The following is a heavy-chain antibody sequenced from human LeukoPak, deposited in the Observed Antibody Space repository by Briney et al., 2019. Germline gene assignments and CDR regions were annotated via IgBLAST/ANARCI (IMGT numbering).Heavy chain of an antibody. J-gene: IGHJ6*03. CDR1: GFTFSSYG. CDR2: ISGSGGST. CDR3: AKDSRVRGLPDYYYYMDV. V-gene: IGHV3-23*01. Sequence: PGGSLRLFCSASGFTFSSYGMSWVRQAPGKGLEWVSAISGSGGSTYYADSVKGRFTSSRDNSKNTLYLQMNSLRAEDTTVYYCAKDSRVRGLPDYYYYMDVWRKRTTVTVSS. D-gene: IGHD2-21*02.